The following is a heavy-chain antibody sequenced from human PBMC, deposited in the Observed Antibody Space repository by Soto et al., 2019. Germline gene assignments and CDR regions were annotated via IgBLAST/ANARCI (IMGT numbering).Heavy chain of an antibody. CDR2: IYYSGST. Sequence: QVQLQESGPGLVKPSQTLSLTCTVSGGSISSGGYYWSWIRQHPGKGLEWIGYIYYSGSTYYNRSLKSRVTISVDTSKNQFSLKLSSVTAAGTAVYYCARDREGSSGWYGGYYYYYGMDVWGQGTTVTVSS. V-gene: IGHV4-31*03. CDR3: ARDREGSSGWYGGYYYYYGMDV. J-gene: IGHJ6*02. D-gene: IGHD6-19*01. CDR1: GGSISSGGYY.